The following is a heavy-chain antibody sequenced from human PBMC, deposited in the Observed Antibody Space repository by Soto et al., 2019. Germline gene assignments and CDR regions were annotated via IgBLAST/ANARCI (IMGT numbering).Heavy chain of an antibody. V-gene: IGHV4-34*01. CDR2: INHSGST. J-gene: IGHJ6*02. CDR1: GGSFSGYY. D-gene: IGHD3-3*01. CDR3: ARTYYDFWSGPPATYYYGMDV. Sequence: PSETLSLTCAVYGGSFSGYYWSWIRQPPGKGLEWIGEINHSGSTNYNPSLKSRVTISVDTSKNQCSLKLSSVTAADTAVYYCARTYYDFWSGPPATYYYGMDVWGQGTTVTVSS.